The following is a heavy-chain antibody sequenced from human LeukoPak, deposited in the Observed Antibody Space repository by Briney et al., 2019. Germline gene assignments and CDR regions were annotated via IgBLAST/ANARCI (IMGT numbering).Heavy chain of an antibody. D-gene: IGHD2-15*01. CDR1: GYTFTTYG. Sequence: GASVKVSCKASGYTFTTYGLHWVRQAPGQRLEWMGWINAGNGNTKYSQKFQGRVTISKDTSASTAYMELSSLRSEDMAAYYCARDPYCSGGSCYSGVFDIWGQGTMVTVSS. V-gene: IGHV1-3*01. CDR2: INAGNGNT. J-gene: IGHJ3*02. CDR3: ARDPYCSGGSCYSGVFDI.